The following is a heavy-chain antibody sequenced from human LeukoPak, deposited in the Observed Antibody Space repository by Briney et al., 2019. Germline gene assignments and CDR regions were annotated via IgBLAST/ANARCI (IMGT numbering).Heavy chain of an antibody. CDR1: GFTFSSYA. CDR3: ARGRDSGSFIIDY. D-gene: IGHD3-10*01. J-gene: IGHJ4*02. CDR2: TSSSSGST. V-gene: IGHV3-48*01. Sequence: PGGSLRLSCAASGFTFSSYAMNWVRQAPGKGLEWLSFTSSSSGSTHYAGSVKGRFTISRDNAKNSLHLQMNSLRAEDTAVYYRARGRDSGSFIIDYWGQGTLVTVSS.